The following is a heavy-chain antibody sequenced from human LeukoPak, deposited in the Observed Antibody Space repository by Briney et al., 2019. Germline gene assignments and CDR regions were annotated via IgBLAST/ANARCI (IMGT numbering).Heavy chain of an antibody. V-gene: IGHV3-21*01. CDR3: VRDLYGSGRYQRDF. CDR1: GFVFSGYS. J-gene: IGHJ4*02. D-gene: IGHD3-10*01. Sequence: PGGSLRLSCAASGFVFSGYSMNWVRQAPGKGLEWVSSISSSGTSIYYADSVRGRFTISRNNAENSLFLQMNSLRAEDTSVYYCVRDLYGSGRYQRDFWGQGTLVTVSS. CDR2: ISSSGTSI.